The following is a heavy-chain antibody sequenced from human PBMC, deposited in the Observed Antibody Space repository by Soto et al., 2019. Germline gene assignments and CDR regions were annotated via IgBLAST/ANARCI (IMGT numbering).Heavy chain of an antibody. CDR3: ARSLLDEYSSSWRSAYYGMDV. V-gene: IGHV1-69*05. J-gene: IGHJ6*02. CDR1: GGTFSSYA. D-gene: IGHD6-13*01. Sequence: SVKVSCKASGGTFSSYAISWVRQAPGQGLEWMGGIIPIFGTANNAQKFQGRVTMTRDTSTSTVYMELSALIPDDTAVYYCARSLLDEYSSSWRSAYYGMDVWGQGTTVTVSS. CDR2: IIPIFGTA.